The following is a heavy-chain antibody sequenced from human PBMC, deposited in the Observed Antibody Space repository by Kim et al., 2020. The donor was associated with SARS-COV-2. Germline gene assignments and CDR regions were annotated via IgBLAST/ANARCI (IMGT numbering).Heavy chain of an antibody. D-gene: IGHD3-3*01. J-gene: IGHJ5*02. V-gene: IGHV3-23*01. Sequence: FTISRDNSKNTLYLQMNSLRAEDTAVYYCATTRGVLEWFWRGTIGWFDPWGQGTLVTVSS. CDR3: ATTRGVLEWFWRGTIGWFDP.